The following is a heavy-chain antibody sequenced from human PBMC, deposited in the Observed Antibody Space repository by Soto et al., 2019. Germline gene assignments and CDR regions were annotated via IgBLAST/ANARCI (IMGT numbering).Heavy chain of an antibody. CDR2: MNPNSGNT. D-gene: IGHD2-15*01. Sequence: VSVKVSCKASGYRFTSCYRNWVRQATGQGLEWMGWMNPNSGNTGYAQKFQGRVTMTRNTSISTAYMELSSLRSEDTAVYYCARPADKILYYYYYYMDVWGKGTTVTVTS. V-gene: IGHV1-8*01. CDR3: ARPADKILYYYYYYMDV. CDR1: GYRFTSCY. J-gene: IGHJ6*03.